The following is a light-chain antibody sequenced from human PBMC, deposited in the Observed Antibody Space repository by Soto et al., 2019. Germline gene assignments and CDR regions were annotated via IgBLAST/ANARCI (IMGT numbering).Light chain of an antibody. CDR3: QSYDSSLSGSRV. V-gene: IGLV1-40*01. CDR1: SSNIGAGYD. Sequence: QSVLTQPPSVSGAPGQRVTISCTGSSSNIGAGYDVHWYQQLPGTAPKLLIYGNSNRPSGVPDRFSGSKSGTSASLAITGLQPEDEADYSCQSYDSSLSGSRVFGGGTKLTVL. J-gene: IGLJ2*01. CDR2: GNS.